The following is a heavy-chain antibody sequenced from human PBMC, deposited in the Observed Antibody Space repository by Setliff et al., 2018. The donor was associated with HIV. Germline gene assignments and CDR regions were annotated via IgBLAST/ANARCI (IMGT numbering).Heavy chain of an antibody. J-gene: IGHJ4*02. Sequence: WASVKVSCKASGGTFSSYAISWVRQAPGQGLEWMGGIIPILGIANYAQKFQGRVTITADESTSTAYMGLSSLRSEDTAVYYCASLEGDGYNWDYWGQGTLVTVSS. CDR2: IIPILGIA. D-gene: IGHD5-12*01. CDR1: GGTFSSYA. CDR3: ASLEGDGYNWDY. V-gene: IGHV1-69*10.